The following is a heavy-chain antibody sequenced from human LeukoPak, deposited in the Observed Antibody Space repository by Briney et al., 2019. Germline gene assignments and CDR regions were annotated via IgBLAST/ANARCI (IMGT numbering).Heavy chain of an antibody. D-gene: IGHD5-24*01. CDR1: GFTFSSYA. Sequence: GGSLRLSCAASGFTFSSYAMSWVRQAPGKGLEWVSYISRDSITTYYADSVKGRFTISRDNAKNSLYLQMNSLRAEDTAIYYCTRVGYIDEGIDYWGQGTLVTVSS. J-gene: IGHJ4*02. V-gene: IGHV3-48*01. CDR2: ISRDSITT. CDR3: TRVGYIDEGIDY.